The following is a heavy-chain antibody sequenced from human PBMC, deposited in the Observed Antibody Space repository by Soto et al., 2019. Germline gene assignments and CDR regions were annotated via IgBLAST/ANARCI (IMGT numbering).Heavy chain of an antibody. CDR1: GFTFSSYS. CDR3: ARAMITFGGVIEHDAFDI. J-gene: IGHJ3*02. D-gene: IGHD3-16*02. V-gene: IGHV3-48*01. CDR2: ISSSSSTI. Sequence: GGSLRLSCAASGFTFSSYSMNWVRQAPGKGLEWVSYISSSSSTIYYADSVKGRFTISRDNAKNSLYLQMNSLRAEDTAVYYCARAMITFGGVIEHDAFDIWGQGTMVTVSS.